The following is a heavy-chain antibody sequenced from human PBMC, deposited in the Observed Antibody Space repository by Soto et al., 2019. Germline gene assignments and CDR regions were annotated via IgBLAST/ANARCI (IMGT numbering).Heavy chain of an antibody. CDR3: ARALYSRTIAATSGMDV. D-gene: IGHD6-6*01. Sequence: ASVKVSCKASGYTFTSYAMHWVRQAPGQRLEWMGWINAGNGNTKYSQKFQGRVTITRDTSASTAYMELSSLRSEDTAVYYCARALYSRTIAATSGMDVWGQGTTVTAP. CDR1: GYTFTSYA. CDR2: INAGNGNT. J-gene: IGHJ6*02. V-gene: IGHV1-3*01.